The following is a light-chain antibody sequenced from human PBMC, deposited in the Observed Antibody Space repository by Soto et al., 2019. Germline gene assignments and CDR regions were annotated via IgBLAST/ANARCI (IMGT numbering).Light chain of an antibody. CDR1: SSDVGGYNY. CDR3: CSYAGGYTYV. V-gene: IGLV2-11*01. J-gene: IGLJ1*01. Sequence: QSALTQPRSVSGSPGQSVTISCTGTSSDVGGYNYVSWYQHHPGKAPKLMIYDVSKRPSGVPDRFSGSKSGNTASLTISGLQAEDEADYYCCSYAGGYTYVFGTGTKVTVL. CDR2: DVS.